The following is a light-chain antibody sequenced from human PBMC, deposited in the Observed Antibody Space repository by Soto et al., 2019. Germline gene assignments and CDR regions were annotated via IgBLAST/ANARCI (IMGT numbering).Light chain of an antibody. V-gene: IGKV3-20*01. CDR3: QQYGSSLFT. CDR2: GAS. Sequence: DIVLTQSPGTLSLSPGERASLSCRASQSVSSSYLAWYQQKTGQAPRLLIYGASSRATGIPDRFSGSGSGTDFTLTISRLEPEDFAVYYCQQYGSSLFTFGLGTNVDIK. J-gene: IGKJ3*01. CDR1: QSVSSSY.